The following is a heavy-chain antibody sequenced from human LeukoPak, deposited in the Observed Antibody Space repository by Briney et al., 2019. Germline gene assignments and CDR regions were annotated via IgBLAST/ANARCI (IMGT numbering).Heavy chain of an antibody. CDR1: GYTFTSYD. J-gene: IGHJ5*02. Sequence: ASVNVSCNVSGYTFTSYDINWVRQATGQGLEWMGWMNPNSGNTGYAQKFQGRVTMTRNTSISTAYKELSSRRSEDMAVYCCARQAIAAAGNPWGQGTLVTVPS. V-gene: IGHV1-8*01. CDR2: MNPNSGNT. D-gene: IGHD6-13*01. CDR3: ARQAIAAAGNP.